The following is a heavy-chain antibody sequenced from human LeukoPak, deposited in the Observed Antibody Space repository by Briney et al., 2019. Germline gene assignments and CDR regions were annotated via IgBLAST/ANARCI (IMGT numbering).Heavy chain of an antibody. D-gene: IGHD3-10*01. Sequence: GGSLRLSCAASGLTFSSYAMSWVRQAPGKGLEWVSVISVSGSSTYYADSVKGRFTISRDNFKNTLYLQMNSLRVEDTALYYCVNSGFDPWGQGTLVTVSS. V-gene: IGHV3-23*01. CDR3: VNSGFDP. J-gene: IGHJ5*01. CDR1: GLTFSSYA. CDR2: ISVSGSST.